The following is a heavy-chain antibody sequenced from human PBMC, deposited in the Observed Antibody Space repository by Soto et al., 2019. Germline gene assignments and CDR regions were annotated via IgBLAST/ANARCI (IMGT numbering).Heavy chain of an antibody. Sequence: SVKVSCKASGGTFSSYAISWVRQAPGQGLEWMGGIIPIFGTANYAQKFQGRVTITADESTSTAYMELSSLRSEDTAVYYCATPQAEMATIRAFDYWGQGTLVTVSS. D-gene: IGHD5-12*01. CDR1: GGTFSSYA. V-gene: IGHV1-69*13. J-gene: IGHJ4*02. CDR2: IIPIFGTA. CDR3: ATPQAEMATIRAFDY.